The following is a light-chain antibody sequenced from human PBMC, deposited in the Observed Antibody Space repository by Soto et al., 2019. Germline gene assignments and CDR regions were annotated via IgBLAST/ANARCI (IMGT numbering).Light chain of an antibody. V-gene: IGLV1-47*01. CDR2: RNS. CDR3: AALDDNLSGLYV. J-gene: IGLJ1*01. CDR1: ASTIGRNY. Sequence: QSVLTQSPSASGTPGQRGTISCSGSASTIGRNYVYLYQQLPGTAPKLLIYRNSQRPSGVPDRFSGSKSGTSASLAISWLRSDDEADYYCAALDDNLSGLYVFGAGTKLNVL.